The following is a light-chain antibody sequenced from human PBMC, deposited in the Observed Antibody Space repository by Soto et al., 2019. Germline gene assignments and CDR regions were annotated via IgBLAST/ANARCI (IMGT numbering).Light chain of an antibody. Sequence: EIVLTQSPATLSLSPGERATLSCRASQSVSSYLAWYQQKPGQAPRLLIYDASNRATGIPAGFSGSGSGTDFPLTISSLEPEDFAVYYCQQRSNWPLTFGGGTKVEIK. V-gene: IGKV3-11*01. CDR3: QQRSNWPLT. J-gene: IGKJ4*01. CDR2: DAS. CDR1: QSVSSY.